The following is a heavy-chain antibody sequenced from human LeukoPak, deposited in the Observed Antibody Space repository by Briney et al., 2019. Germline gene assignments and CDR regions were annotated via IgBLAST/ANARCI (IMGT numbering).Heavy chain of an antibody. J-gene: IGHJ4*02. V-gene: IGHV3-66*02. CDR2: IYSGGST. D-gene: IGHD3-22*01. CDR1: GFTVSSNY. Sequence: GGSLRLSCAASGFTVSSNYMSWLRQAPGKGLEWVSVIYSGGSTYYTDSVKGRFTISRDNSKTTLYLQMNSLRAEDTAVYYCARGYDSSGYGYWGQGTLVTVSS. CDR3: ARGYDSSGYGY.